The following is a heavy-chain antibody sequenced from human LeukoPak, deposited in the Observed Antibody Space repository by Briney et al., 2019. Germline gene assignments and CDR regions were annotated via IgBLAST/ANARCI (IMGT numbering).Heavy chain of an antibody. CDR2: INHSGNT. V-gene: IGHV4-34*01. Sequence: PSETLSLTCTVYGGSFSGFYWSWIRQPPGGGLEWIGEINHSGNTNYNPSLKSRVSISVDTSKNQFSLKLSSVTAADTAVYYCARLIIMARNWFDPWGQGTLVTVSS. CDR3: ARLIIMARNWFDP. D-gene: IGHD3-10*01. J-gene: IGHJ5*02. CDR1: GGSFSGFY.